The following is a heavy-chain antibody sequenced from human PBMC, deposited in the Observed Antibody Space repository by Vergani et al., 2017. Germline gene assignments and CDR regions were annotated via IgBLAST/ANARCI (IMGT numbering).Heavy chain of an antibody. Sequence: EVQLVESGGGLVQPGGSLRLSCAASGFTFSSYEMNWVRQAPGKGLEWVSYISSSGSTIYYADSVKGRFTISRDNAKNSLYLQMNSLRAEDTAVYYCARAYSSVWHYWGQGTLVTVSS. CDR1: GFTFSSYE. V-gene: IGHV3-48*03. CDR3: ARAYSSVWHY. D-gene: IGHD6-19*01. J-gene: IGHJ4*02. CDR2: ISSSGSTI.